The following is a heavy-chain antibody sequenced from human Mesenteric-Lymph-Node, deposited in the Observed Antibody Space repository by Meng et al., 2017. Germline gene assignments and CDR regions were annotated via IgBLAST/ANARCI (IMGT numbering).Heavy chain of an antibody. J-gene: IGHJ4*02. CDR1: GGSFSGYY. V-gene: IGHV4-34*01. CDR2: ISQSGNT. D-gene: IGHD1-7*01. CDR3: ARGRWTYHFDY. Sequence: SETLSLTCVVNGGSFSGYYWSWIRQPPGKGLELIGEISQSGNTTYNPSLKSRVTISVDTSKNQFSLKMSSVTAADTTVYFCARGRWTYHFDYWGQGTLVTVSS.